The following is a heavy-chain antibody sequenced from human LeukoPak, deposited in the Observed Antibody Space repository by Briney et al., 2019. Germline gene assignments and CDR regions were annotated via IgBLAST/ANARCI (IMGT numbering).Heavy chain of an antibody. J-gene: IGHJ4*02. V-gene: IGHV4-34*01. Sequence: PSETLSLTCAVYGGSFSGYYWSWIRQPPGKGLEWIGEINHSGSTNYNPSLKSRVTISVDTSKNQFSLKLSSVTAADTAVYYCARTRQEDYGDYGTFDYWGQGTLVTVSS. D-gene: IGHD4-17*01. CDR2: INHSGST. CDR3: ARTRQEDYGDYGTFDY. CDR1: GGSFSGYY.